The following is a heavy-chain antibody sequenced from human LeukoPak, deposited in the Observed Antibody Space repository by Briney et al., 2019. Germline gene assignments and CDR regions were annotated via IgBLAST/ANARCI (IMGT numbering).Heavy chain of an antibody. Sequence: GRPLRLSCAASGFTFSNFGMHWVRQAPGKGLEWVAVISYDGSNKHYADSVQGRFSISRDNYKNTLYLQMNSLRVEDTAVYYCAKGWNTVDYWGQGTLVTVSS. CDR1: GFTFSNFG. CDR2: ISYDGSNK. CDR3: AKGWNTVDY. V-gene: IGHV3-30*18. J-gene: IGHJ4*02. D-gene: IGHD4-17*01.